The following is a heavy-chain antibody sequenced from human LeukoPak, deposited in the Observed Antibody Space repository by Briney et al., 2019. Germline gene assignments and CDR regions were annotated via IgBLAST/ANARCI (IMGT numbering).Heavy chain of an antibody. Sequence: PSETLSLTCTVSGGSFGNYYWSWIRQRPGKGLEWIGYIYDSGTANYNPSLKSRVTISVDTSKNQFSLKLSSVTAADTAVYYCARDFSAAFDIWGQGTMVTVSS. CDR2: IYDSGTA. D-gene: IGHD2/OR15-2a*01. CDR1: GGSFGNYY. CDR3: ARDFSAAFDI. V-gene: IGHV4-59*01. J-gene: IGHJ3*02.